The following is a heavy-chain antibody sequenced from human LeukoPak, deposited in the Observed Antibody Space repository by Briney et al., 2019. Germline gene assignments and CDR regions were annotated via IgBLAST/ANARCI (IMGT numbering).Heavy chain of an antibody. D-gene: IGHD2-8*01. CDR1: GGSISSYY. V-gene: IGHV4-4*07. Sequence: NSSETLSLTCTVSGGSISSYYWSWIRQPAGKGLEWIGRIYTSGSTTYNPSLKSRVTMSVDTSKNQVSLKLTSVTAADTAVYYCTRDNGGDYWYFDIWGRGALVTVSS. J-gene: IGHJ2*01. CDR3: TRDNGGDYWYFDI. CDR2: IYTSGST.